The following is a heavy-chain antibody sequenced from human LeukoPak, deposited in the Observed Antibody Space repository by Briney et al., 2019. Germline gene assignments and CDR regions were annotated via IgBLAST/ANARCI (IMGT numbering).Heavy chain of an antibody. CDR2: IYHSGST. J-gene: IGHJ4*02. CDR3: ARNRGGPSIVATIIGGFDY. Sequence: SETLSLTCTVSGYSISSGYYWGWIRQPPGKGLEWIGSIYHSGSTYYNPSLKSRVTISVDTSKNQFSLKLSSVTAADTAVYYCARNRGGPSIVATIIGGFDYWGQGTLVTVSS. D-gene: IGHD5-12*01. V-gene: IGHV4-38-2*02. CDR1: GYSISSGYY.